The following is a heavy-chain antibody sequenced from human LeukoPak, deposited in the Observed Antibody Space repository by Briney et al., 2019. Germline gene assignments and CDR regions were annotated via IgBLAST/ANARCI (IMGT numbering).Heavy chain of an antibody. V-gene: IGHV1-69*04. Sequence: SVKVSCKASGGIFSSYAISWVRQAPGQGLEWMGRIIPILGIANYAQKFQGRVTITADKSTSTAYMELSSLRSEDTAVYCCARGLDGHGAYWGQGTLVTVSS. D-gene: IGHD4/OR15-4a*01. J-gene: IGHJ4*02. CDR2: IIPILGIA. CDR1: GGIFSSYA. CDR3: ARGLDGHGAY.